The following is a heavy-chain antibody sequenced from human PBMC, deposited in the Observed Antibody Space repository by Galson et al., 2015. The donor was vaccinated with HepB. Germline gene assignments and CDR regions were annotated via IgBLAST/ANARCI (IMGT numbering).Heavy chain of an antibody. CDR2: ISYDGRNQ. CDR3: ARVALSDYGDHTHLDH. J-gene: IGHJ4*02. V-gene: IGHV3-30*04. D-gene: IGHD4-17*01. CDR1: GFTFRTFA. Sequence: SLRLSCAASGFTFRTFAMHWVRQAPGKGLEWVAVISYDGRNQYYVDSVKGRITISRDNSINTLYLQMKSLKDEDTAVYYCARVALSDYGDHTHLDHWGQGTLVTVSS.